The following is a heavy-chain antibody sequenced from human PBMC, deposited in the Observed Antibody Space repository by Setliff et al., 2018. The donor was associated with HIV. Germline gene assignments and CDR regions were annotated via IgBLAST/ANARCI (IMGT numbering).Heavy chain of an antibody. Sequence: SETLSLTCSVAGASMTSHYLTWIRQPRGMGLEWIGNIYGSGTTKYNPSLRSRVTISVDKSKNQLSLSLDSVTAADTAVYYCATDPKGDGWAYFDSWGQGTLVTASS. V-gene: IGHV4-59*11. J-gene: IGHJ4*02. CDR2: IYGSGTT. D-gene: IGHD6-19*01. CDR1: GASMTSHY. CDR3: ATDPKGDGWAYFDS.